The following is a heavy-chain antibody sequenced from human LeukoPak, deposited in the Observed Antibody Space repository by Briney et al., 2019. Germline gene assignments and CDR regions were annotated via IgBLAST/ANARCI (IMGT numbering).Heavy chain of an antibody. CDR2: ISGGSEDT. D-gene: IGHD6-13*01. CDR3: ARTIAQYSNSWLYFYYGLDV. Sequence: GGSLRLSCTASGFAFGGYAMSWVRQAPGKGLEWVSSISGGSEDTYYAGSVKGRFTISRDNSKSTLYLQMDSLRAEDTAVYYCARTIAQYSNSWLYFYYGLDVWGQGTTVTVS. CDR1: GFAFGGYA. V-gene: IGHV3-23*01. J-gene: IGHJ6*02.